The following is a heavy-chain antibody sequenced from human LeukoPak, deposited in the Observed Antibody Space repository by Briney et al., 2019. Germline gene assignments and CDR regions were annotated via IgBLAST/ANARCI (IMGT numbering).Heavy chain of an antibody. CDR1: GGSISSYY. J-gene: IGHJ6*03. CDR3: AREERGYDFWSGYPHYYYYMDV. Sequence: PSETLSLTCTVSGGSISSYYWSWIRQPPGKGLEWIGYIYYSGSTNYNPSLKGRVTISVDTSKNQFSLKLSSVTAADTAVYYCAREERGYDFWSGYPHYYYYMDVWGKGTTVTVSS. V-gene: IGHV4-59*01. CDR2: IYYSGST. D-gene: IGHD3-3*01.